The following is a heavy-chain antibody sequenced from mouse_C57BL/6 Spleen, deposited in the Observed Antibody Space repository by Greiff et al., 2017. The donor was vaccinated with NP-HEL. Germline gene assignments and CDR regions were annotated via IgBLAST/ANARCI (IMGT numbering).Heavy chain of an antibody. CDR1: GYTFTSYW. CDR2: IHPSDSDT. Sequence: QVQLQQPGAELVKPGASVKVSCKASGYTFTSYWMHWVKQRPGQGLEWIGRIHPSDSDTNYNQKFKGKATLTVDKSSSTASMQLSSLTSEDSAVYYCAIGDDGYYPAWFVYWGQGTLVTVSA. CDR3: AIGDDGYYPAWFVY. D-gene: IGHD2-3*01. J-gene: IGHJ3*01. V-gene: IGHV1-74*01.